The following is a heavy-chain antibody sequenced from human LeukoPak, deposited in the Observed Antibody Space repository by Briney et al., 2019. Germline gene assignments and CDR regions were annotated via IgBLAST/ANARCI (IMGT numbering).Heavy chain of an antibody. CDR2: ISYDGSNK. CDR1: GFTFSSYA. D-gene: IGHD2/OR15-2a*01. J-gene: IGHJ4*02. V-gene: IGHV3-30-3*01. CDR3: ARDPSFSYFDY. Sequence: PGGSLRLSCAASGFTFSSYAMHWVRQAPGKGLEWVAVISYDGSNKYYADSVKGRFTISRDNSKNTLYLQMNSLRAEDTAVYYCARDPSFSYFDYWGQGTLVTVSS.